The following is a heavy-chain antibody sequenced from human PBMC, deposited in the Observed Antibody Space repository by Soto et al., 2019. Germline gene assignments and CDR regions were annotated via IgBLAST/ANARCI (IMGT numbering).Heavy chain of an antibody. J-gene: IGHJ4*02. D-gene: IGHD5-18*01. V-gene: IGHV4-30-4*01. Sequence: LSLTCTFSGCSISSGDYYWSLIRQPPGKGLEWIGYIYYSGSTYYNPSLKSRVTISVDTSKNQFSLKLSSVTAADTAVYYCDRVRIQRLYYFDYWGQGTLVTVSS. CDR3: DRVRIQRLYYFDY. CDR1: GCSISSGDYY. CDR2: IYYSGST.